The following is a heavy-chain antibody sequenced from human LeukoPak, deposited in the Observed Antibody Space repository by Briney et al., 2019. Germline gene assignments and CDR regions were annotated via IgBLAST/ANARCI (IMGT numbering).Heavy chain of an antibody. CDR1: GYTFTSYD. D-gene: IGHD5-24*01. CDR2: MNLNSGNT. J-gene: IGHJ6*03. CDR3: ARVESLGRFYYYMDV. V-gene: IGHV1-8*03. Sequence: GASVKVSCKASGYTFTSYDINWVRQATGQGLEWMGWMNLNSGNTGYAQKFQGRVTITRNTSISTAYMELSSLRSEDTAVYYCARVESLGRFYYYMDVWGKGTTVTVSS.